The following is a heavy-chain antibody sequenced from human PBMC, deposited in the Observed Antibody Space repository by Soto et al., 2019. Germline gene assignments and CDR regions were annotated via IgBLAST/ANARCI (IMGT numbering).Heavy chain of an antibody. D-gene: IGHD3-10*01. Sequence: QLQLQESGPGLVKPSETLSLTCTVSGGSISSSSYYWGWIRQPPGKGLEWIGSIYYSGSTYYNPSLKSRVTISVDTSKNQFSLKLSSVTAADTAVYYCARHSPRGWEGSSPIGYWGQGTLVTVSS. CDR3: ARHSPRGWEGSSPIGY. CDR2: IYYSGST. J-gene: IGHJ4*02. CDR1: GGSISSSSYY. V-gene: IGHV4-39*01.